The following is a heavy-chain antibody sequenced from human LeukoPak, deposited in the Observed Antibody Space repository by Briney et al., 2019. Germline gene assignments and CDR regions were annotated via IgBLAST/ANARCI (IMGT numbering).Heavy chain of an antibody. Sequence: PGGSLRLSCAASGFTFSSYSMNWVRQAPGKGLEWVSSISSSSSYIYYADSVKGRFTISRDNAKNSLYLQMNSLRAEDTAVYYCAKGLYYYDSSGYPDWGQGTLVTVSS. CDR1: GFTFSSYS. CDR3: AKGLYYYDSSGYPD. V-gene: IGHV3-21*01. D-gene: IGHD3-22*01. J-gene: IGHJ4*02. CDR2: ISSSSSYI.